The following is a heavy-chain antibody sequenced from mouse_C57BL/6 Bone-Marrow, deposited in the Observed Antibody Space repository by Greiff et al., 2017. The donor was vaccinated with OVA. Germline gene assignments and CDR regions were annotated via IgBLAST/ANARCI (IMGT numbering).Heavy chain of an antibody. CDR2: INPNNGGT. CDR3: ARSHYYYYGDY. V-gene: IGHV1-26*01. CDR1: GYTFTDYY. Sequence: VQLQQSGPELVKPGASVKISCKASGYTFTDYYMNWVKQSPGKSLEWIGDINPNNGGTSYNQKFKGKATLTVDKSSSTAYMELRSLTSEDSAVYYCARSHYYYYGDYWGQGTTLTVSS. J-gene: IGHJ2*01. D-gene: IGHD2-4*01.